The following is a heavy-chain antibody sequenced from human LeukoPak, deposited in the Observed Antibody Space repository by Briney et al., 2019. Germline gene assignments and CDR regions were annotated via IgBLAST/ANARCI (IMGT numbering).Heavy chain of an antibody. V-gene: IGHV1-18*01. CDR3: AREPNGWFDP. Sequence: VASVKVSCKASGYTFTSYGISWVRQAPGQGLEWMGWINAGNGNTNYAQKLQGRVTMTTDTSTSTAYMELRSLRSDDTAVYYCAREPNGWFDPWGQGTLVTVSS. D-gene: IGHD1-1*01. J-gene: IGHJ5*02. CDR2: INAGNGNT. CDR1: GYTFTSYG.